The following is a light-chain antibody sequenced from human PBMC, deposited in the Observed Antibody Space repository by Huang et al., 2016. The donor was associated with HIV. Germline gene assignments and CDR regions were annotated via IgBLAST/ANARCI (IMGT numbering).Light chain of an antibody. V-gene: IGKV1-39*01. CDR2: ATS. J-gene: IGKJ2*02. CDR1: QSIRTY. Sequence: DIQMTQSPSSLSASVGDRVTITCRASQSIRTYLNWYQQKPGKAPKVLIYATSSLQSGVPSRFSGSGSGTDFTLTISSLQPEDFATYYCQQSYTTPRTFCQGTKLEIK. CDR3: QQSYTTPRT.